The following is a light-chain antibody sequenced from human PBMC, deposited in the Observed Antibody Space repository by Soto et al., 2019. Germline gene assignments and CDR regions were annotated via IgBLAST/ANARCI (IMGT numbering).Light chain of an antibody. CDR1: QSVSSNY. J-gene: IGKJ5*01. V-gene: IGKV3-20*01. Sequence: EIVLTQSPGTLSLSPGKRATLSCRASQSVSSNYLAWYQQKPGQAPRLLIYAASTRATGIPDRFSGSGSGTDFTLTISRLEPEDSALYFCQQYRPSPAISFGQGTRLEIK. CDR3: QQYRPSPAIS. CDR2: AAS.